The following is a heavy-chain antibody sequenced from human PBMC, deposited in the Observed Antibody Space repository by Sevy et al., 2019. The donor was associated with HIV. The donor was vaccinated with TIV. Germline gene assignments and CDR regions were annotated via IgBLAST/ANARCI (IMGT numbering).Heavy chain of an antibody. CDR2: ISGSGGST. D-gene: IGHD6-19*01. CDR1: GFTFSSYA. J-gene: IGHJ4*02. V-gene: IGHV3-23*01. Sequence: GGSLRLSCAAPGFTFSSYAMSWVRQAPGKGLEWVSAISGSGGSTYYADSVKGRFTISRDNSKNTLYLQMNSLRAEDTAVYYCAKKGGAWSAGWFFDYWGQGTLVTVSS. CDR3: AKKGGAWSAGWFFDY.